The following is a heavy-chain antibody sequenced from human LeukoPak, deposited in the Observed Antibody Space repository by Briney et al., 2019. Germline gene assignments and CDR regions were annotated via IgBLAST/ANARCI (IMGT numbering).Heavy chain of an antibody. Sequence: SETLSLTCSVSVFSISSNYFWGWIRQPPGKGLEWIGSIYPSGSTYYNPSLKSRVTMSVDTSKNQFSLKLSSVTAADTAVYYCAKSNGYGLVDIWGQGTMVTVSS. J-gene: IGHJ3*02. CDR2: IYPSGST. CDR3: AKSNGYGLVDI. CDR1: VFSISSNYF. V-gene: IGHV4-38-2*02. D-gene: IGHD3-10*01.